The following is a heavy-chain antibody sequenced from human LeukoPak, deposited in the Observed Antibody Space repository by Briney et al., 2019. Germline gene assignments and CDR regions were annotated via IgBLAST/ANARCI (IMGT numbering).Heavy chain of an antibody. Sequence: GASVKVSCKASGYTFTSYDINWVRQATGQGLEWMGWMNPNSGNTGYAQKFQGRVTITRNTSISTAYMELSSLRSEDTAVYYCARSYYDFWSGSHYYMDVWGKGTTVTVSS. D-gene: IGHD3-3*01. J-gene: IGHJ6*03. CDR1: GYTFTSYD. CDR2: MNPNSGNT. CDR3: ARSYYDFWSGSHYYMDV. V-gene: IGHV1-8*03.